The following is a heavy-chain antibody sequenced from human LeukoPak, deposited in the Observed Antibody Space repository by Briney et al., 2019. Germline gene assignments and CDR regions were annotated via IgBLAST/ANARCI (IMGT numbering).Heavy chain of an antibody. CDR2: VQKDGSYE. D-gene: IGHD3-16*01. CDR3: ANIPNSLGPDY. J-gene: IGHJ4*02. CDR1: EFSFSSHG. Sequence: PGGSLRLSCTTSEFSFSSHGMHWARQAPGKGLEWVAFVQKDGSYEKYADSVKGRFTISRDNSKNTLYLEMNTLRVEDTAVYYCANIPNSLGPDYWGQGSLVTVSS. V-gene: IGHV3-30*02.